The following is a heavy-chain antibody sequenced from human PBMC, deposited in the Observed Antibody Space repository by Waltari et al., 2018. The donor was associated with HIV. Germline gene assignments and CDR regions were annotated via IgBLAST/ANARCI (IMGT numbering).Heavy chain of an antibody. Sequence: EVQLLESGGGLVQPGGSLRPSSAASGFPLRRHAFSWGTQAPGKGLEWVSAISGSGGSTYYADSVKGRFTISRDNSKNTLYLQMNSLRAEDTAVYYCAKPSFLTMIVVAFDYWGQGTLVTVSS. CDR2: ISGSGGST. V-gene: IGHV3-23*01. D-gene: IGHD3-22*01. CDR3: AKPSFLTMIVVAFDY. J-gene: IGHJ4*02. CDR1: GFPLRRHA.